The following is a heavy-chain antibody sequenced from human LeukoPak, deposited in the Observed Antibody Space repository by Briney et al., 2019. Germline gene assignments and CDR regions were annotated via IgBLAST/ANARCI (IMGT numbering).Heavy chain of an antibody. CDR2: IYYSGST. CDR3: ARGADTANYYFDY. V-gene: IGHV4-59*01. CDR1: GGSISSYY. J-gene: IGHJ4*02. D-gene: IGHD5-18*01. Sequence: SETLSLTCTVSGGSISSYYWSWIRQPPGKGLEWIGYIYYSGSTNYNPSLKSRVTISVDTSKNQFSLKLSSVTAADTAVYYCARGADTANYYFDYWGQGTLVTVSS.